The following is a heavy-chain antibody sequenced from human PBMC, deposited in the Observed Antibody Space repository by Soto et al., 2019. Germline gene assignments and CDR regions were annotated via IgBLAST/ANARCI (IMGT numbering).Heavy chain of an antibody. J-gene: IGHJ3*02. CDR1: GYSFTSYW. D-gene: IGHD2-2*01. V-gene: IGHV5-10-1*01. CDR2: IDPSDSYT. CDR3: ASRYCSSTSCYDDAFDI. Sequence: VESLKISCKGSGYSFTSYWISWVRPMPGKGLEWMGRIDPSDSYTNYSPSFQGHVAISADKSISTAYLQWSSLKASDTAMYYCASRYCSSTSCYDDAFDIWGQGTMVTVSS.